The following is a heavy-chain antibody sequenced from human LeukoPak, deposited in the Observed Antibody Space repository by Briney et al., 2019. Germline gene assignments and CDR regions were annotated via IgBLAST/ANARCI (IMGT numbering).Heavy chain of an antibody. J-gene: IGHJ6*02. Sequence: GGSLRLSCAASGFTFSNAWMSWVRQAPGKGLEWVANIKQDGSEKYYVDSVKGRFTISRDNAKNSLYLQMNSLRAEDTAVYYCARIETTRYYYYYYGMDVWGQGTTVTVSS. D-gene: IGHD1-1*01. CDR3: ARIETTRYYYYYYGMDV. CDR1: GFTFSNAW. CDR2: IKQDGSEK. V-gene: IGHV3-7*01.